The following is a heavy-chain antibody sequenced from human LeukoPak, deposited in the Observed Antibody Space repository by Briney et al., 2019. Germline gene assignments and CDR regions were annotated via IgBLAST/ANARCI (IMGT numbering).Heavy chain of an antibody. D-gene: IGHD3-22*01. CDR1: GGSFSGYY. V-gene: IGHV4-34*01. CDR2: INHSGST. J-gene: IGHJ5*02. Sequence: SETLSLTCAVYGGSFSGYYWSWIRQPPGKGLEWIGEINHSGSTNYNPSLKSRVTISVDTSKNQFSLKLSSVTAADTAVYYCARGYDSSGYYRLRYNWFDPWGQGTLVTVFS. CDR3: ARGYDSSGYYRLRYNWFDP.